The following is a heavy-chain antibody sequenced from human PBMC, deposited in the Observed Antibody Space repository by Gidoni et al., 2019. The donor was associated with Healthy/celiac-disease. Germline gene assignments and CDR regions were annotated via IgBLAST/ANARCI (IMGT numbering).Heavy chain of an antibody. V-gene: IGHV3-49*04. D-gene: IGHD2-2*01. CDR1: GFTFGDYA. CDR2: IRSKAYGGTT. CDR3: TRARDIVVVPAAIDY. Sequence: EVQLVESGGGLVQPGRSLRLSCTASGFTFGDYAMSWVRQAPGKGLEWVGFIRSKAYGGTTEYAASVKGRFTISRDDSKSIAYLQMNSLKTEDTAVYYCTRARDIVVVPAAIDYWGQGTLVTVSS. J-gene: IGHJ4*02.